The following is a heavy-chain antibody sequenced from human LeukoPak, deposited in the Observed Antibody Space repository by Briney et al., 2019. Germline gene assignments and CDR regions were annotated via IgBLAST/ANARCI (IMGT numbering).Heavy chain of an antibody. V-gene: IGHV1-69*13. CDR2: IIPIFGTA. CDR1: GGTFSSYA. Sequence: SVKVSCKASGGTFSSYAISWVRQAPGQGLEWMGGIIPIFGTANYAQKFQGRVTITADESTSTAYMELNSLRSEDTAVYYCARVPTVSSPHFDYWGQGTLVTVSS. J-gene: IGHJ4*02. CDR3: ARVPTVSSPHFDY. D-gene: IGHD2-21*02.